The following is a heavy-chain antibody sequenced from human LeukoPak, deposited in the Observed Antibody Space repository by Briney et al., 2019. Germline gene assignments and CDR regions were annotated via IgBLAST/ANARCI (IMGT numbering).Heavy chain of an antibody. Sequence: PGGSLRPSCAASGFIFSDYWMHWVRQAPEKGLLWVSRISPDGSITNYADSVKGRFTVSRDNAKNTLYLQMNSLRAEDTAIYYCASDVTYWGQGALVTVSS. J-gene: IGHJ4*02. D-gene: IGHD2-21*02. V-gene: IGHV3-74*01. CDR2: ISPDGSIT. CDR1: GFIFSDYW. CDR3: ASDVTY.